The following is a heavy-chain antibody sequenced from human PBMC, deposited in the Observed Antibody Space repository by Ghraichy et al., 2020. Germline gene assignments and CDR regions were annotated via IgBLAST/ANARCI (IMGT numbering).Heavy chain of an antibody. CDR3: ARYWGARGSYPQDSFGMDV. D-gene: IGHD1-26*01. V-gene: IGHV3-7*01. Sequence: GGSLRLSCAASGFTFSSYWMSWVRQAPGKGLEWVANIKQDGSEKYYVDSVKGRFTISRDNAKNSLYLQMNSLRAEDTAVYYCARYWGARGSYPQDSFGMDVWGQGTTVTVSS. J-gene: IGHJ6*02. CDR1: GFTFSSYW. CDR2: IKQDGSEK.